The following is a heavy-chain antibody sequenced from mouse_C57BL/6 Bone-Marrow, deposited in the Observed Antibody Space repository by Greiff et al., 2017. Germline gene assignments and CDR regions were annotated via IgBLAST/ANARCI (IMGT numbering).Heavy chain of an antibody. CDR1: GYTFTSYW. CDR3: ARSDYVDY. V-gene: IGHV1-69*01. J-gene: IGHJ2*01. CDR2: IDPSDSYT. Sequence: VQLQQPGAELVMPGASVKLSCKASGYTFTSYWMHWVKQRPGQGLEWIGEIDPSDSYTNSNQKFKGKSTLTVDKSSSTAYMQLSSLTSEDSAVYYCARSDYVDYWGQGTTLTVSS.